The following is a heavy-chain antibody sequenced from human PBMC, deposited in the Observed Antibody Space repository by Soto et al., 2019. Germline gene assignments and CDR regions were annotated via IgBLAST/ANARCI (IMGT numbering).Heavy chain of an antibody. CDR1: GGTFSSYA. J-gene: IGHJ4*02. Sequence: QVQLVQSGAEVKKPGSSVKVSCKASGGTFSSYAISWVRQAPGQGLEWMGGIIPIFGTANYAQKFQGRVTITADESTSTAYLELSSLRSEDTAVYYCASLGTSQYYDSSGWDYWGQGTLVTVSS. V-gene: IGHV1-69*12. CDR3: ASLGTSQYYDSSGWDY. CDR2: IIPIFGTA. D-gene: IGHD3-22*01.